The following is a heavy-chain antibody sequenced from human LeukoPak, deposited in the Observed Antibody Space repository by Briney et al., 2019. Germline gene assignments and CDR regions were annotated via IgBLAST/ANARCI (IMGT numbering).Heavy chain of an antibody. D-gene: IGHD6-19*01. Sequence: SETLSLTCTVSGGSIRSYYWSWIRQPPGKGLEWIGYIYYSGSTNYNPSLKSRVTISVDTSKNQFSLKLSSVTAADTAVYYCARVFGAVAGKRYMDVWGKGTTVTISS. J-gene: IGHJ6*03. V-gene: IGHV4-59*01. CDR3: ARVFGAVAGKRYMDV. CDR2: IYYSGST. CDR1: GGSIRSYY.